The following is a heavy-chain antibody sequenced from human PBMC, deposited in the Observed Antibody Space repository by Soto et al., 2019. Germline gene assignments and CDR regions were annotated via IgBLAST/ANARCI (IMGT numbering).Heavy chain of an antibody. CDR2: ISTSGGTT. D-gene: IGHD3-3*01. V-gene: IGHV3-48*03. CDR1: GFIFSTHE. J-gene: IGHJ4*02. Sequence: EVQLVESGGDLVQPGGSLRLSCAASGFIFSTHEMNWVRQSPGKGLEWVSFISTSGGTTLYADSVEGRFTISRDNAKNSLYLQMNSLRAEDTAIYYCVRDSRNPVFGVVVHDYWGQGILVTVSS. CDR3: VRDSRNPVFGVVVHDY.